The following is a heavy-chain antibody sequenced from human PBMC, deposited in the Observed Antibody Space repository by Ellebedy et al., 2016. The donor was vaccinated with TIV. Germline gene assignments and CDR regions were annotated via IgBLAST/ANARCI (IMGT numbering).Heavy chain of an antibody. D-gene: IGHD1-20*01. V-gene: IGHV3-53*01. Sequence: GGSLRLSCAASGFTVSYTYMNWVRQGPGKGLEWVSVIQTGGDTYYADSVKGRFTISRDSSKNTVFLQMNSLRAEDTAIYYCARRISGTYGDDACDIWGQGTMVTVSS. CDR1: GFTVSYTY. J-gene: IGHJ3*02. CDR2: IQTGGDT. CDR3: ARRISGTYGDDACDI.